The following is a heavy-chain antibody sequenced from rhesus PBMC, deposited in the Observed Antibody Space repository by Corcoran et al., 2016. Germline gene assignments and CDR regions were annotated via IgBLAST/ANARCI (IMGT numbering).Heavy chain of an antibody. Sequence: QVQLQESGPGLVKPSETLSLTCAVSGGSFSGYYWGWIRQPPGKGLEWMGYISGSSGSTDPTPALKSRVTISTRTSKSQFSRKLSSGPAADPAVYYCARAYWYFDLWGPGTPITISS. CDR2: ISGSSGST. J-gene: IGHJ2*01. CDR1: GGSFSGYY. V-gene: IGHV4-165*01. CDR3: ARAYWYFDL.